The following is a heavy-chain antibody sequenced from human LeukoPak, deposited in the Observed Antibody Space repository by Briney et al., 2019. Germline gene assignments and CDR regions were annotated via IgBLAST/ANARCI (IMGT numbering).Heavy chain of an antibody. D-gene: IGHD3-22*01. CDR2: MYYSGST. CDR1: GDAITGSSYY. V-gene: IGHV4-39*01. J-gene: IGHJ4*02. Sequence: SETLSLTCSVSGDAITGSSYYWGWIRPPPGKGLESIGSMYYSGSTYSNPSLKSRVTMSADTSKNQFSLKLSSVSAADTAVYYCARQYYDNTGYYYFDYWGQGTLVTVSS. CDR3: ARQYYDNTGYYYFDY.